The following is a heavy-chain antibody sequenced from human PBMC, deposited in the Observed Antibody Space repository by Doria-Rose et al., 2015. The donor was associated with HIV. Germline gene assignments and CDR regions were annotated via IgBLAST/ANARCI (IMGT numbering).Heavy chain of an antibody. Sequence: QVTLKESGPVLVKPTETLTLTCTVSGVSLSSPGMGVSWIRQPTGKALEWLANIFSDDKRSYKTSLKSRLTISRATSKIQVVLTMTDMAPVDTATYYCARIKSSRWCHTYYFDFWGQGTLVIVAA. CDR3: ARIKSSRWCHTYYFDF. D-gene: IGHD6-13*01. CDR2: IFSDDKR. V-gene: IGHV2-26*01. CDR1: GVSLSSPGMG. J-gene: IGHJ4*02.